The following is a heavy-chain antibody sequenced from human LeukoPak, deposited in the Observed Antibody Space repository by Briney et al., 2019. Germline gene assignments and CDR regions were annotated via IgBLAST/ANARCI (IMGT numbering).Heavy chain of an antibody. D-gene: IGHD3-16*01. CDR1: GYTLTELS. V-gene: IGHV1-24*01. Sequence: GASVKVTCKVSGYTLTELSMHWVRHAPGKGLEWMGGFDPEDGETIYAQKFQGRVTMTEDTSTDTAYMELSSLRSEDTAVYYSATLKTILITVFDYWGQGTLVTVSS. CDR3: ATLKTILITVFDY. J-gene: IGHJ4*02. CDR2: FDPEDGET.